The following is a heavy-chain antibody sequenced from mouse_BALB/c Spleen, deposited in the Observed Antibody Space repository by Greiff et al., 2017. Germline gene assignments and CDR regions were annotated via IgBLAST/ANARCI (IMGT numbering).Heavy chain of an antibody. CDR2: ISSGSSTI. V-gene: IGHV5-17*02. CDR1: GFTFSSFG. J-gene: IGHJ2*01. Sequence: EVHLVESGGGLVQPGGSRKLSCAASGFTFSSFGMHWVRQAPEKGLEWVAYISSGSSTIYYADTVKGRFTISRDNPKDTLFLQMTSLRSEDTAMYYCARSAYDGNYGDYWGQGTTLTVSS. CDR3: ARSAYDGNYGDY. D-gene: IGHD2-10*01.